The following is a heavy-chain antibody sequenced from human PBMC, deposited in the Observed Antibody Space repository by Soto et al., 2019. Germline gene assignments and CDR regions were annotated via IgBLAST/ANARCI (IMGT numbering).Heavy chain of an antibody. J-gene: IGHJ5*02. Sequence: PGGSLRLSCAASGFTFSSYAMSWVRQAPGKGLEWVAVIWYDGSNEYYADSVKGRFTISRDNSKNTLYLQMNSLRAEDTAVYYCARDLSQLLPNWFDPWGQGTLVTVSS. D-gene: IGHD6-13*01. CDR3: ARDLSQLLPNWFDP. CDR2: IWYDGSNE. CDR1: GFTFSSYA. V-gene: IGHV3-33*08.